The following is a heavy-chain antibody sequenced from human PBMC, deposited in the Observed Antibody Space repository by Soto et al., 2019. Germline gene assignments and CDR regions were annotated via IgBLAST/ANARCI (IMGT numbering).Heavy chain of an antibody. CDR2: IYNSGST. CDR1: GGSVSSGSYY. V-gene: IGHV4-61*01. CDR3: ARALDFWSGYGMDV. D-gene: IGHD3-3*01. Sequence: PSETLSLTCTVSGGSVSSGSYYWSWIGQPPGKGLEWIGYIYNSGSTNYKPSLKSRVTISVDTSKNQFSLKLSSVTAADSAVYYCARALDFWSGYGMDVWGQGTTVTVSS. J-gene: IGHJ6*02.